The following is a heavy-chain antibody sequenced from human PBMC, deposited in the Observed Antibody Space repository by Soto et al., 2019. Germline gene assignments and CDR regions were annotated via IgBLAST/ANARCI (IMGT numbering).Heavy chain of an antibody. Sequence: NPSETLSLTCSVSGDSIRSYYWTWIRQPPGKGLQWIGYVFHTGNTNYNPSLKSRVTISEDASKNQVSLRLTSVTAADTAVYYCARDRKQNGDYLPDYYYGMDVWGQGTTVTVSS. CDR3: ARDRKQNGDYLPDYYYGMDV. CDR2: VFHTGNT. V-gene: IGHV4-59*01. D-gene: IGHD4-17*01. J-gene: IGHJ6*02. CDR1: GDSIRSYY.